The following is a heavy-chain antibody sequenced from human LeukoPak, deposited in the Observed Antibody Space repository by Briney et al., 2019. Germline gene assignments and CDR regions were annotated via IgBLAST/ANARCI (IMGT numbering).Heavy chain of an antibody. J-gene: IGHJ4*02. CDR3: AKDHGAAVVPRRFDY. CDR2: IYYAGGDT. Sequence: GGSLRLSCAASGFTFNSYAMSWVRQAPGKGPEWVSTIYYAGGDTYYADSVKGRFTVSRDNTNNALHLQMDSLRVEGTAVYYCAKDHGAAVVPRRFDYWGRGTLVTVSS. D-gene: IGHD2-21*01. V-gene: IGHV3-23*01. CDR1: GFTFNSYA.